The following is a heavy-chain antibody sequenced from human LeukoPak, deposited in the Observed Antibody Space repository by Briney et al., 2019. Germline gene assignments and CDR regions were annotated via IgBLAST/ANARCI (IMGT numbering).Heavy chain of an antibody. Sequence: GASVKVSCKASGGTFSSYAISWVRQAPGQGLEWMGGIIPIFGTANYAQKFQGRVTITADKSTSTDYMELSSLRSEETAVYYCARDATPGAYCGGDCYSEAFDIWGQGTMVTVSS. CDR3: ARDATPGAYCGGDCYSEAFDI. J-gene: IGHJ3*02. D-gene: IGHD2-21*02. V-gene: IGHV1-69*06. CDR2: IIPIFGTA. CDR1: GGTFSSYA.